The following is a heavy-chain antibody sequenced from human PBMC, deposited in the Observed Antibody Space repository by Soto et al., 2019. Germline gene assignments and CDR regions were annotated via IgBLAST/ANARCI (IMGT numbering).Heavy chain of an antibody. CDR1: GFTFSSYG. CDR3: ARDTKYCSSTSCYFYYYYYMDV. Sequence: QVQLVESGGGVVQPGRSLRLSCAASGFTFSSYGMHWVRQAPGKGLEWVAVIWYDGSNKYYADSVKGRFTISRDNSKNTLYLQMNSLRAEDTAVYYCARDTKYCSSTSCYFYYYYYMDVWGKGTTVTVSS. D-gene: IGHD2-2*01. V-gene: IGHV3-33*01. CDR2: IWYDGSNK. J-gene: IGHJ6*03.